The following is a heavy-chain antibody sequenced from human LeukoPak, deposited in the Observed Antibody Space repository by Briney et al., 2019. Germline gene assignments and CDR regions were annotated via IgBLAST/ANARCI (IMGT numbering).Heavy chain of an antibody. V-gene: IGHV4-34*01. CDR2: INHSGST. CDR1: GGSFSGYY. D-gene: IGHD4-17*01. Sequence: KPSETLSLTCAGYGGSFSGYYWSWIRQPPGKGLEWIGEINHSGSTNYNPSLKSRVTISLDTSKNQFSLKLSSVIAADTAVYYCARGNDYGDYVLDYWGQGTLVTVSS. J-gene: IGHJ4*02. CDR3: ARGNDYGDYVLDY.